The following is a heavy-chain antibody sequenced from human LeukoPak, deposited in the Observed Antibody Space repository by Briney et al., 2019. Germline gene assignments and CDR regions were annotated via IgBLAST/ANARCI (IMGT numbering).Heavy chain of an antibody. Sequence: GGSLRLSCVASRFTFSNYWMSWVRQAPGKGLEWVANINQDGSKKRYADSVKGRFTISGDNAKGSLYLQLNSLRAQDTAVYYCAKWGPYCVGDYCPALDSWGPGTLVTVSS. CDR3: AKWGPYCVGDYCPALDS. J-gene: IGHJ4*02. CDR2: INQDGSKK. D-gene: IGHD2-21*02. V-gene: IGHV3-7*01. CDR1: RFTFSNYW.